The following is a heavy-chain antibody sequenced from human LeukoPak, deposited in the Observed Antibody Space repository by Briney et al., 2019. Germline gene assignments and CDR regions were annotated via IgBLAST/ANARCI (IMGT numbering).Heavy chain of an antibody. J-gene: IGHJ5*02. CDR3: ARSNYGGKRWFDP. Sequence: ASVKVSCKASGYTFTSYDINWVRQATGQGLEWMGWINPNSGNTGYAQKFQGRVTITRNTSISTAYMELSSLRSEDTAVYFCARSNYGGKRWFDPWGQGTLVIVSS. D-gene: IGHD4-23*01. CDR2: INPNSGNT. CDR1: GYTFTSYD. V-gene: IGHV1-8*03.